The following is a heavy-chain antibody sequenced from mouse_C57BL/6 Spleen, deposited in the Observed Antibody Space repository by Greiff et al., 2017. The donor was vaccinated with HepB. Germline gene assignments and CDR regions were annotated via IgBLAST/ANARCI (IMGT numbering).Heavy chain of an antibody. D-gene: IGHD2-3*01. J-gene: IGHJ1*03. CDR1: GYTFTSYW. Sequence: VQLQQPGAELVRPGSSVKLSCKASGYTFTSYWMHWVKQRPIQGLEWIGNIDPSDSETHYNQKFKDKATLTVDKSSSTAYMQLSSLTSEDSAVYYCARTYDRWYFDVWGTGTTVTVSS. V-gene: IGHV1-52*01. CDR3: ARTYDRWYFDV. CDR2: IDPSDSET.